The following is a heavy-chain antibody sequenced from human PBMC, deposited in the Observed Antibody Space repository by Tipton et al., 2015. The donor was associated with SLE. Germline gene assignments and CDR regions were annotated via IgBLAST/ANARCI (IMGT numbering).Heavy chain of an antibody. Sequence: LRLSCTASGFAFSSSWMNWVRQAPGKGLEWVANIKQDGSEKYYVDSVKGRFTISRDNAKNSLYLQMNSLRAEDTAVYYCRGFLNGMDVWGQGTTVTVSS. V-gene: IGHV3-7*01. CDR2: IKQDGSEK. J-gene: IGHJ6*02. D-gene: IGHD3-3*01. CDR1: GFAFSSSW. CDR3: RGFLNGMDV.